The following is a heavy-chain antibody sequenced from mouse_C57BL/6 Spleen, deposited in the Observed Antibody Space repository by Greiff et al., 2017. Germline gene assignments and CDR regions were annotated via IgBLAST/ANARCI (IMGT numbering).Heavy chain of an antibody. CDR1: GFNIKDYY. J-gene: IGHJ3*01. CDR3: TTEGLYDPSVFAY. CDR2: IDPEDGDT. V-gene: IGHV14-1*01. Sequence: VQLQQSGAELVRPGASVKLSCTASGFNIKDYYMHWVKQRPEQGLEWIGRIDPEDGDTEYAPKFQGKATMTADTSSNTAYLQLSSLTSEDTAVYYCTTEGLYDPSVFAYWGKGTLVTVSA. D-gene: IGHD2-3*01.